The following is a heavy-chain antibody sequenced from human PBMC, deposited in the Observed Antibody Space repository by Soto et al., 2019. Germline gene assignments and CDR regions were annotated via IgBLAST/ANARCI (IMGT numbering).Heavy chain of an antibody. V-gene: IGHV4-59*01. CDR2: VYYTGST. CDR1: GCSISGSY. CDR3: ARSVAVPGAHIDY. D-gene: IGHD6-19*01. Sequence: ESLSLACSVSGCSISGSYWSWIRQAPGKGLEWLGYVYYTGSTNYSPSLRSRVSISVDTSKNEFSLRLSSVTAADTAVYFCARSVAVPGAHIDYWGQGTQVTVSS. J-gene: IGHJ4*02.